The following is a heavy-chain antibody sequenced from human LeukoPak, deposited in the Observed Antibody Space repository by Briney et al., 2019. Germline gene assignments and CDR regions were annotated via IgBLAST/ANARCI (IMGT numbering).Heavy chain of an antibody. CDR3: ARVSRGNYYFDY. V-gene: IGHV3-74*01. Sequence: GGSLRLSCAASGFTFSTYWMHWVRQAPGKGLVWVSRINTDGSRTDSVEGRFTIPRDNAKNTLYLQMNSLRAEDTAVYYCARVSRGNYYFDYWGPGTLVTVSS. CDR2: INTDGSRT. CDR1: GFTFSTYW. J-gene: IGHJ4*02.